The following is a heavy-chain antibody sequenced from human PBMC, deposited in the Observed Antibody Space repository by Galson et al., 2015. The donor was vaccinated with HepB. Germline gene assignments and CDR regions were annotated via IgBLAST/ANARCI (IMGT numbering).Heavy chain of an antibody. CDR1: GFTLSSYA. CDR2: IWYDGSNK. D-gene: IGHD5-18*01. CDR3: ARESPDSYGHYYYYMDV. V-gene: IGHV3-33*01. Sequence: SLRLSCAASGFTLSSYAMSWVRQAPGKGLEWVAVIWYDGSNKYYADSVKGRFTISRDNSKNTLYLQMNSLRAEDTAVYYCARESPDSYGHYYYYMDVWGKGTTVTVSS. J-gene: IGHJ6*03.